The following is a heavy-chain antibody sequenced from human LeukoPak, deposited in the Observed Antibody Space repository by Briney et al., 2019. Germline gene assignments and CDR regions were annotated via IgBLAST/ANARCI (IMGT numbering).Heavy chain of an antibody. CDR1: GGSISSYS. CDR3: ARFSVGVNTPFDY. CDR2: IYYSGST. V-gene: IGHV4-59*01. J-gene: IGHJ4*02. Sequence: PSETLSLTCTVSGGSISSYSWSWIRQPPGKGLEWIGYIYYSGSTNYNPPLRSRVTISVDTSKNQFSLKLSSVTAADTAVYYCARFSVGVNTPFDYWGQGTLVTVSS. D-gene: IGHD3-10*01.